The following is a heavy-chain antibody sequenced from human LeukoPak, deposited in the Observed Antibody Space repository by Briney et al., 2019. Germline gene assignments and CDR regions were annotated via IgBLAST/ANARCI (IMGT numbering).Heavy chain of an antibody. CDR2: ISGSGGST. D-gene: IGHD2-15*01. V-gene: IGHV3-23*01. CDR1: GFTFSSYD. J-gene: IGHJ6*03. Sequence: GGSLRLSCAASGFTFSSYDMSWVRQAPGKGLEWVSAISGSGGSTSYADSVKGRFTISRDNAKNTLYLQLNSLRAEDTAVYYCARGGFCSGGSCPVDYYYYMDVWGKGTTVTVSS. CDR3: ARGGFCSGGSCPVDYYYYMDV.